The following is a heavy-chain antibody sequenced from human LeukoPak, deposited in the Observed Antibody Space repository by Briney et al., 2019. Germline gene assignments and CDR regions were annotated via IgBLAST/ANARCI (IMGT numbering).Heavy chain of an antibody. CDR3: ARVGYYSSGPFSYFDY. J-gene: IGHJ4*02. CDR2: ISYDGSNE. D-gene: IGHD3-10*01. CDR1: GFTFSRYA. Sequence: PGRSLRLSCAASGFTFSRYAMHWVRQAPGKGLEWVAAISYDGSNEYYADSVKGRFTISRDSSENTLYLQMNSLRVEDTAVYYCARVGYYSSGPFSYFDYWGQGTLVTVSS. V-gene: IGHV3-30-3*01.